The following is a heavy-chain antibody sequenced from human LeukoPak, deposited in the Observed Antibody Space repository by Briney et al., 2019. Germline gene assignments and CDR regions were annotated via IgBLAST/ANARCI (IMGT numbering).Heavy chain of an antibody. CDR1: GFTFSSYA. CDR2: ISYDGSNK. Sequence: GGSLRLSCAASGFTFSSYAMHWVRQAPGKGLEWVAVISYDGSNKYYADSVKGRFTISRDNSKNTLYLQMNSLRAEDTAMYYCASDVSYNNYWGQGTLVTVSS. J-gene: IGHJ4*02. D-gene: IGHD5-24*01. V-gene: IGHV3-30*14. CDR3: ASDVSYNNY.